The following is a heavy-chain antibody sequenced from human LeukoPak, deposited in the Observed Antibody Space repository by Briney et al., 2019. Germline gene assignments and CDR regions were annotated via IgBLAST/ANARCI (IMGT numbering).Heavy chain of an antibody. CDR1: GGSISSGAYY. Sequence: PSETLSLTCTVSGGSISSGAYYWSWIRQHPEKGLEWIGYIYYSGNSYYNPSLKSRVTISMDTSANQFSLKLTSVTAADTAVYYCARHGFSSRWYYFGYWGQGTLVTVSS. CDR3: ARHGFSSRWYYFGY. J-gene: IGHJ4*02. CDR2: IYYSGNS. V-gene: IGHV4-31*03. D-gene: IGHD6-13*01.